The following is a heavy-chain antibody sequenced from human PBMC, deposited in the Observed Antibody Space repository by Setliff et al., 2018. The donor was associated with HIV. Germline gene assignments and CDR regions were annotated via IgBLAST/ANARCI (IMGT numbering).Heavy chain of an antibody. CDR3: ARKHLFNVFDY. V-gene: IGHV4-59*01. Sequence: PSETLSLTCTVSGGSISTYYWSWIRQSPGKGLEWIGYVYYCGSTNYNPSLKSRVTISVDTSKNQFSLKLSSVTAADTAVYYCARKHLFNVFDYWGQGTLVTVSS. J-gene: IGHJ4*02. D-gene: IGHD2-8*01. CDR1: GGSISTYY. CDR2: VYYCGST.